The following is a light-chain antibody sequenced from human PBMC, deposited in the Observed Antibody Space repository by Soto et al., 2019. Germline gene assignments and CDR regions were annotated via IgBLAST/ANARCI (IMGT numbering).Light chain of an antibody. Sequence: EIVLTQSPATLSLSPGERATHSCRASQSFKNYLAWYQQKPGQAPRLLIYDASNRATGIPARFSGSGSGTDFTLTISSLEPEDSAVYYCQQRSNWPPVTFGGGTKVDIK. CDR2: DAS. CDR3: QQRSNWPPVT. J-gene: IGKJ4*01. V-gene: IGKV3-11*01. CDR1: QSFKNY.